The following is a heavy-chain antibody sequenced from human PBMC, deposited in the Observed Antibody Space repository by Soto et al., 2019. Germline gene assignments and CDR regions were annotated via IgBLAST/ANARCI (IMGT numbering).Heavy chain of an antibody. V-gene: IGHV1-2*02. CDR3: ARGILVLPAAISRRYYYYGMDV. D-gene: IGHD2-2*02. CDR1: GYTFTGYY. J-gene: IGHJ6*02. CDR2: INPNSGGT. Sequence: ASVKVSCKASGYTFTGYYMHWVRQAPGQGLEWMGWINPNSGGTNYAQKFQGRVTMTRDTSISTAYMELSRLRSDDTAVYYCARGILVLPAAISRRYYYYGMDVWGQGTTVTVSS.